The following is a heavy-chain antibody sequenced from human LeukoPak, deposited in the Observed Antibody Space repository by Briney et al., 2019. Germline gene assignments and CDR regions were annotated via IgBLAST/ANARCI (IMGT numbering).Heavy chain of an antibody. CDR3: ALRFTVTTGFYFDY. CDR2: INSDGSSS. V-gene: IGHV3-74*01. Sequence: GGSLRLSCAASGFTFSSYWMHWVRQAPGKGLEWVSRINSDGSSSSYADSVKGRFTISRDNAKNTLYLQLNSLRAEDTAVYYCALRFTVTTGFYFDYWGQGTLVTVSS. CDR1: GFTFSSYW. D-gene: IGHD4-17*01. J-gene: IGHJ4*02.